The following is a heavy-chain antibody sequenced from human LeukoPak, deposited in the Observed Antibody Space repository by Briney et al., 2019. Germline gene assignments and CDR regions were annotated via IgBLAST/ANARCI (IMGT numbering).Heavy chain of an antibody. J-gene: IGHJ3*02. CDR3: ARGQYSYAAAFDI. V-gene: IGHV4-59*01. CDR2: IYYSGST. D-gene: IGHD5-18*01. CDR1: GGSISSYY. Sequence: SQSLSLTCTVSGGSISSYYWGSIRQPPGEGLEWIGYIYYSGSTNYNPSLESRVTISVDTSKNQFSLKLSSVTAADTAVYYCARGQYSYAAAFDIWGQGTMVTVSS.